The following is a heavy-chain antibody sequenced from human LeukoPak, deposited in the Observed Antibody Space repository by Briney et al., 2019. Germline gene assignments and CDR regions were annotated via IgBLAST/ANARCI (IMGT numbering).Heavy chain of an antibody. CDR3: AKVLTLSSPGGVDFDY. J-gene: IGHJ4*02. D-gene: IGHD2-8*02. CDR2: ISGSGGST. Sequence: PGGSLRLSCAASGFTFSSYAMSWVRQAPAKGLEGVSAISGSGGSTYYADSVKDRFPISRDNSKNTLYLQMNSLRAEDTAVYYCAKVLTLSSPGGVDFDYWGQGTLVTVSS. CDR1: GFTFSSYA. V-gene: IGHV3-23*01.